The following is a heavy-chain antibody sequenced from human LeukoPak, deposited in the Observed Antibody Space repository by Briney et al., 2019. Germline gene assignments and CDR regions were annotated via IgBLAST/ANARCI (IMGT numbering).Heavy chain of an antibody. CDR1: GYIFTNYG. CDR3: VRDSDHAPDY. D-gene: IGHD3-10*01. CDR2: INVYNGHT. V-gene: IGHV1-18*01. Sequence: ASVRVSCKTSGYIFTNYGVSWVRQAPGQGLEWMGWINVYNGHTIYAQEFQGRVTLTTDTSTSTAHMDLRSLRSDDTAVYYCVRDSDHAPDYWGQGTLVTVSS. J-gene: IGHJ4*02.